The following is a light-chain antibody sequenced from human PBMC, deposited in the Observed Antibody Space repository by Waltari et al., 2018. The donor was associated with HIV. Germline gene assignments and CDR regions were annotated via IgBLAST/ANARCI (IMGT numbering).Light chain of an antibody. V-gene: IGKV3-15*01. J-gene: IGKJ4*01. CDR2: EAA. CDR1: QSISAN. Sequence: EIVMTQSPPTLSVSPGQRVTLSCRASQSISANVAWYQQRPGQAPRLLIYEAATRPTGIPARFSGSGSGTEFTLTITNLQSEDFAIYYCHQRSNWPLTFGGGTRVEIK. CDR3: HQRSNWPLT.